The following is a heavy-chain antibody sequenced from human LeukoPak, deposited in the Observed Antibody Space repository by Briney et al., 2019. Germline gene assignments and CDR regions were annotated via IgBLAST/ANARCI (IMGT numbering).Heavy chain of an antibody. CDR2: IYYSGST. Sequence: SQTLSLTCTVSGGYISSGGYYWSWIRQHPGKGLEWIGYIYYSGSTYYNPSLKSRVTISVDTSKNQFSLKLSSVTAADTAVYYCARSSSKQGDYWGQGTLDTVSS. D-gene: IGHD6-6*01. V-gene: IGHV4-31*03. CDR3: ARSSSKQGDY. J-gene: IGHJ4*02. CDR1: GGYISSGGYY.